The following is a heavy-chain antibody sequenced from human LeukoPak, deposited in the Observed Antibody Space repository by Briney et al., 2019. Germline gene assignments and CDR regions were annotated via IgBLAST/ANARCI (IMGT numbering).Heavy chain of an antibody. CDR1: GYSFTSYW. D-gene: IGHD2-21*02. J-gene: IGHJ3*02. Sequence: GESLKISCKGSGYSFTSYWIGWVRQMPGKGLEWMGIIYPGDSDTRYSPSFQGQVTISADKSISTAYLQWSSLKASGTAMYYCASVVTATLGAFDIRGQGTMVTVSS. CDR3: ASVVTATLGAFDI. V-gene: IGHV5-51*01. CDR2: IYPGDSDT.